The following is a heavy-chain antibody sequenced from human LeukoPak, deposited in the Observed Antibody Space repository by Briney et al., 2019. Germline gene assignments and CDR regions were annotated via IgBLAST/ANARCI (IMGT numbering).Heavy chain of an antibody. D-gene: IGHD6-19*01. CDR2: IKQDGSEK. CDR3: ASGYTSGF. V-gene: IGHV3-7*02. Sequence: AGSLRLSCAASGFTFSNYWLSWVRQAPGKGLEWVANIKQDGSEKYYVDSVKRRVTISRDNAENSLYLQMNSLRVEDTAVYYCASGYTSGFWGQGTLVTVSS. J-gene: IGHJ4*02. CDR1: GFTFSNYW.